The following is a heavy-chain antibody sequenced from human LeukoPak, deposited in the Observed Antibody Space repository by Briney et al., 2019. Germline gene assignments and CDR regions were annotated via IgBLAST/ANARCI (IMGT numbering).Heavy chain of an antibody. CDR1: GGSFSGYY. D-gene: IGHD3-3*01. J-gene: IGHJ6*03. CDR2: IYYSGST. V-gene: IGHV4-59*01. CDR3: ARLYVGSIFGAYYYYYMDV. Sequence: SETLSLTCAVYGGSFSGYYWSWIRQPPGKGLEWIGYIYYSGSTNYNPSLKRRVTISVDTSKNQFSLKLSSVTAADTAVYYCARLYVGSIFGAYYYYYMDVWGKGTTVTVSS.